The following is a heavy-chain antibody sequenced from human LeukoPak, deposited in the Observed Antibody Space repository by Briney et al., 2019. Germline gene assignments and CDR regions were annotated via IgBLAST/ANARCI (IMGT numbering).Heavy chain of an antibody. V-gene: IGHV3-53*04. CDR3: ARDNTVMAYYFDL. CDR2: IYSGGTT. D-gene: IGHD5-18*01. CDR1: EITFSTNR. J-gene: IGHJ4*02. Sequence: PGGSLRLSCGASEITFSTNRMTWVRQAPGKGLEWVSTIYSGGTTYYADSVMGRFTISRHNSRNTLYLQMNSLRAEDTAVYYCARDNTVMAYYFDLWGQGTLVTVSS.